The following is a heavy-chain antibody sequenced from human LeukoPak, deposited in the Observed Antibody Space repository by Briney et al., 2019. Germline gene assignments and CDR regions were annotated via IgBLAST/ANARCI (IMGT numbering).Heavy chain of an antibody. Sequence: GGSLRLSCAASGFTFSSYSMNWVRQAPGKGLEWVAVISYDGSNKYYADSVKGRFTISRDNSKNTLYLQMNSLRAEDTAVYYCASGDYYDSSGYYWTVDYWGQGTLVTVSS. V-gene: IGHV3-30*03. D-gene: IGHD3-22*01. CDR3: ASGDYYDSSGYYWTVDY. CDR1: GFTFSSYS. CDR2: ISYDGSNK. J-gene: IGHJ4*02.